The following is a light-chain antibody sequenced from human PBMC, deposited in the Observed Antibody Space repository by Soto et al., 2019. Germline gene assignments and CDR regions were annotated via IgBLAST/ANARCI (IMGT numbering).Light chain of an antibody. V-gene: IGKV1-5*01. CDR1: QSISSW. Sequence: DIQMTQSPSTLSASVGDRVTITCRASQSISSWLAWYQQKPGEAPKLLIYDASSLESGVPSRFSGSGSGTEFTLTISSLQPDDFATYYCQQYNSYSITFGQGTRREIK. CDR3: QQYNSYSIT. CDR2: DAS. J-gene: IGKJ5*01.